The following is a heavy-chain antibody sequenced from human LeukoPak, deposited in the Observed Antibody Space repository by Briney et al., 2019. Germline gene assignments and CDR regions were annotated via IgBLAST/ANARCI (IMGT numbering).Heavy chain of an antibody. CDR1: GFTVSSNY. J-gene: IGHJ4*02. Sequence: GSLRLSCAASGFTVSSNYMSWVRQAPGKGLEWIGYIYYSGVTYYNSSLKSRVTISVDTSKNQFSLRMSSVTAADTAVYFCARDRGQTTSGGVGLDSWGQGTLVTVSS. D-gene: IGHD3-10*02. CDR3: ARDRGQTTSGGVGLDS. CDR2: IYYSGVT. V-gene: IGHV4-59*02.